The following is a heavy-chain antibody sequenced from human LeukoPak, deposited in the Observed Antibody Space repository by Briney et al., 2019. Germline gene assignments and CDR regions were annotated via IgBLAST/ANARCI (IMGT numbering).Heavy chain of an antibody. Sequence: GESLKISCKGSGYTFSSYWIGWVRQMPGKGLEWMGIIYPGDSDTRYSPSFQGQVTISADKSISTAYLQWSSLKAPDTAIYYCATRIQWTTFDYWGQGTLVTVSS. J-gene: IGHJ4*02. V-gene: IGHV5-51*01. D-gene: IGHD1-14*01. CDR3: ATRIQWTTFDY. CDR1: GYTFSSYW. CDR2: IYPGDSDT.